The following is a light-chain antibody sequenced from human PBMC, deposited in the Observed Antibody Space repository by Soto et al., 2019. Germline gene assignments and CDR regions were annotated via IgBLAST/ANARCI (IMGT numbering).Light chain of an antibody. V-gene: IGKV1-5*03. CDR1: QSISSW. J-gene: IGKJ1*01. Sequence: DIQMTQSPSTLSASVGDRVTITCRASQSISSWLAWYQQKPGKAPKLLIYKASSSESGVPSRFSGSGSGTEFTLTISRLQPDYFATYYCQQYKSYLWTFGQGTKVEIK. CDR3: QQYKSYLWT. CDR2: KAS.